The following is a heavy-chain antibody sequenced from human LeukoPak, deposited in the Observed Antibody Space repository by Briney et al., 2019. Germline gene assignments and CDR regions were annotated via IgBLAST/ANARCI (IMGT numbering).Heavy chain of an antibody. J-gene: IGHJ4*02. CDR2: IWYDGSNK. CDR3: ARDNGRGAARVTDY. D-gene: IGHD6-6*01. V-gene: IGHV3-33*08. Sequence: GGSLRLSCAASGCTFSSYGMHWVRQAPGKGLEWVAVIWYDGSNKYYADSVKGRFTISRDNSKNTLYLQMNSLRAEDTAVYYCARDNGRGAARVTDYWGQGTLVTVSS. CDR1: GCTFSSYG.